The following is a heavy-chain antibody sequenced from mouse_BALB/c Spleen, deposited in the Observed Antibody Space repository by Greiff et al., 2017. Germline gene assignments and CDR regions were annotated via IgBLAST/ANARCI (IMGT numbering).Heavy chain of an antibody. CDR2: IDPENGNT. D-gene: IGHD4-1*01. Sequence: VQLQQSGAELVRPGALVKLSCKASGFNIKDYYMHWVKQRPEQGLEWIGWIDPENGNTIYDPKFQGKASITADTSSNTAYLQLSSLTSEDAAVYYGASALLLTGTRYFDDWGEGTTVTVAA. CDR3: ASALLLTGTRYFDD. J-gene: IGHJ1*01. V-gene: IGHV14-1*02. CDR1: GFNIKDYY.